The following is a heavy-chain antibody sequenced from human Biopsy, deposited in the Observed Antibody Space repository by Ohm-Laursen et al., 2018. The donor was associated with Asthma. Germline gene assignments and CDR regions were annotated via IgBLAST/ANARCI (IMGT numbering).Heavy chain of an antibody. J-gene: IGHJ6*02. CDR2: IAWDGINS. V-gene: IGHV3-30*03. CDR1: GFTFGDYW. Sequence: LSLTCAASGFTFGDYWMSWVRQAPGKGLEWVAFIAWDGINSYYADSVKGQFTISRDNSRNTLYLQKNSLRADDTAVYYCARAGESDLVGGLDVWGQGTTVIVS. CDR3: ARAGESDLVGGLDV. D-gene: IGHD2-21*01.